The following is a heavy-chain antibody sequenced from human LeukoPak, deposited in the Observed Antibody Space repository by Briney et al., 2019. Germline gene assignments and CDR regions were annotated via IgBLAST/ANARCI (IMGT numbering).Heavy chain of an antibody. J-gene: IGHJ4*02. Sequence: GGSLRLSCVVSGITFSSYAMSWVRQAPGKGPEWLSGISSSGATTYHADAVRGRFIISRDNSKNTLYLQMNSLRAEDTAVYYCAKKDGVVITNLFDYWGQGTLVTVSS. CDR3: AKKDGVVITNLFDY. V-gene: IGHV3-23*01. CDR1: GITFSSYA. CDR2: ISSSGATT. D-gene: IGHD3-22*01.